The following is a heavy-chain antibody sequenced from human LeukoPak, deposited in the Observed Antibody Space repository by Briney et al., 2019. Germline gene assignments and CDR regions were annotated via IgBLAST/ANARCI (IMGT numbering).Heavy chain of an antibody. J-gene: IGHJ4*02. Sequence: GGSLTLSCAASGFTFNSYAMSWLRQAPGKGLEWVSAISGSGGSTYYADSVKGRFTISRDNSKNTLYLQMNSLRAEGTAVYYCAKAPVEMATITVTDYWGQGTLVTVSS. CDR3: AKAPVEMATITVTDY. CDR2: ISGSGGST. D-gene: IGHD5-24*01. CDR1: GFTFNSYA. V-gene: IGHV3-23*01.